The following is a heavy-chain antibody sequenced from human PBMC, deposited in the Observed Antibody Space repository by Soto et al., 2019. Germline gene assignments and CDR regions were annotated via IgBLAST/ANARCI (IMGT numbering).Heavy chain of an antibody. CDR2: IYWDDDK. Sequence: SGPTLVNPTQTLTLTCTFSGFSLSTSGVGVGWIRQPPGKALEWLALIYWDDDKRYSPSLKSRLTITKDTSKNQVVLTMTNMDPVDTATYYCAHSGDSTRYSSSWYDYWGQGTLVTVSS. CDR1: GFSLSTSGVG. CDR3: AHSGDSTRYSSSWYDY. D-gene: IGHD6-13*01. V-gene: IGHV2-5*02. J-gene: IGHJ4*02.